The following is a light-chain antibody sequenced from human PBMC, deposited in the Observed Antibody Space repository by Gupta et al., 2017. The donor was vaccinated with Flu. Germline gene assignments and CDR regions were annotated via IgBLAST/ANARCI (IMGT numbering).Light chain of an antibody. J-gene: IGKJ3*01. V-gene: IGKV4-1*01. CDR2: WAS. CDR3: QQYYSTLFT. Sequence: QSVLYNSNNKNYLAWYQQKPGQPPKLLIYWASTRESGVPDRFSGSGSGTDFTLTISSLQAEDVAVYYCQQYYSTLFTFGPGTKVDIK. CDR1: QSVLYNSNNKNY.